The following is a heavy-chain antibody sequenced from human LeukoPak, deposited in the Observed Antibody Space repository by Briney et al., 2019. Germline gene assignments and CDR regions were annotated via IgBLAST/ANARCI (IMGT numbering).Heavy chain of an antibody. CDR2: ISAYNGNT. CDR3: ARVPYYDFWSGYLVDY. D-gene: IGHD3-3*01. CDR1: GYTFTSYG. V-gene: IGHV1-18*01. Sequence: EASVKVSCKASGYTFTSYGISWVRQAPGQGLEWMGWISAYNGNTNYAQKLQGRVTMTTDTSTSTAYMELRSLRSDDTAMYYCARVPYYDFWSGYLVDYWGQGTLVTVSS. J-gene: IGHJ4*02.